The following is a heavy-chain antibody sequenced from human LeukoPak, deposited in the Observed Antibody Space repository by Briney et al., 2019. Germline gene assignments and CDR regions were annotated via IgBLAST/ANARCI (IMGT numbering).Heavy chain of an antibody. CDR1: GGSISGYY. Sequence: PSETLSLTCTVSGGSISGYYWGWIRQPPGKGLEWIGYIYYSGSTNYNPSLRSRVTISVDTSKNQFSLKLSSVTAADTAVYYCARDASIAARPNYFDYWGQGTLVTVSS. D-gene: IGHD6-6*01. V-gene: IGHV4-59*01. CDR3: ARDASIAARPNYFDY. CDR2: IYYSGST. J-gene: IGHJ4*02.